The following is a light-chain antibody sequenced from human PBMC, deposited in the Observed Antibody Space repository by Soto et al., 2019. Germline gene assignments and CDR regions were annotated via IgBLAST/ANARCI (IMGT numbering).Light chain of an antibody. J-gene: IGKJ1*01. Sequence: DIVMTQYPDSLTLSLGERATINCKSSQSVFSRFRNKNYLGWFQQKPGQTPRLLIYWASTRESGVSDRFSGSGSGTDFTLTIDSLQAEDVAVYYCQQYYTTPTWTFGQGTKVEV. V-gene: IGKV4-1*01. CDR1: QSVFSRFRNKNY. CDR3: QQYYTTPTWT. CDR2: WAS.